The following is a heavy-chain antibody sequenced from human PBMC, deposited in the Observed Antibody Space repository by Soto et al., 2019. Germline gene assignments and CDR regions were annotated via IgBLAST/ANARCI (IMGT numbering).Heavy chain of an antibody. CDR1: GFTFTSYA. Sequence: GGSLRLSCAASGFTFTSYAMSWVRQAPGKGLNWVSAISGSGDSTYYADSVKGRFTISRDNSKNTLFLQMYNLRAEDTAVYYCAKSHFYDTSAERGTFEYWGQGTLVTVSS. V-gene: IGHV3-23*01. J-gene: IGHJ4*02. CDR2: ISGSGDST. D-gene: IGHD3-22*01. CDR3: AKSHFYDTSAERGTFEY.